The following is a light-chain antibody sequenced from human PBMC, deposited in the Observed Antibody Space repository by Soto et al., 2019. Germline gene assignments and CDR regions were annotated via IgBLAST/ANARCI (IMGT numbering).Light chain of an antibody. CDR3: GTWDSTLSAVV. CDR2: EDY. CDR1: NSNIGNNY. Sequence: QSVLTQPPSVSAAPEQKVTISCSGSNSNIGNNYVSWYQQVPGTAPKLLIYEDYKRPSGISGRFSGSKSGTSATLGISGLQTGDEVDYYCGTWDSTLSAVVFGGGTKLTVL. V-gene: IGLV1-51*02. J-gene: IGLJ2*01.